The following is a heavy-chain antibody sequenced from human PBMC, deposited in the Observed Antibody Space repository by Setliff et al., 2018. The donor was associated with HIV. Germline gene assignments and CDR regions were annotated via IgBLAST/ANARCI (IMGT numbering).Heavy chain of an antibody. CDR3: AKTVAGTFSAFDI. CDR1: GDTFSSYA. CDR2: IIPILGIA. V-gene: IGHV1-69*10. J-gene: IGHJ3*02. D-gene: IGHD6-19*01. Sequence: SVKVSCKASGDTFSSYAISWVRQAPGQGLEWMGGIIPILGIANYAQKFQGRVTITADESTSTAYMELSSLRSEDTAVYYCAKTVAGTFSAFDIWGQGTMVTVSS.